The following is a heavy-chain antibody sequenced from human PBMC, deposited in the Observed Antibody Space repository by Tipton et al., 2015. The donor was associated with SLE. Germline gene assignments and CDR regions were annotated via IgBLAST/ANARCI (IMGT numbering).Heavy chain of an antibody. CDR2: INHSGST. CDR1: GGSFSGYY. J-gene: IGHJ3*02. Sequence: TLSLTCAVYGGSFSGYYWSWIRQPPGKGLEWIGEINHSGSTNYNPSLKSRVTISVDTPKNQFSLKLSSVTAADTGVIYCARAPYRNAWYGAFDIWGQGTAVTVSS. V-gene: IGHV4-34*01. CDR3: ARAPYRNAWYGAFDI. D-gene: IGHD6-19*01.